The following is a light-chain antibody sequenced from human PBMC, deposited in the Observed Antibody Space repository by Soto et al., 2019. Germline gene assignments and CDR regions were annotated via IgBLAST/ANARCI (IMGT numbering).Light chain of an antibody. CDR2: GAS. CDR3: QQYSRAPLT. Sequence: EIVMTQSPATLSVSPGERATLSCRASQSVSSNLAWYQQKPGQAPRLLIYGASTRATGSPDRFSASGSGTDFTLTISRLEPEDFAVYYCQQYSRAPLTFGQGTKVDIK. CDR1: QSVSSN. J-gene: IGKJ1*01. V-gene: IGKV3-15*01.